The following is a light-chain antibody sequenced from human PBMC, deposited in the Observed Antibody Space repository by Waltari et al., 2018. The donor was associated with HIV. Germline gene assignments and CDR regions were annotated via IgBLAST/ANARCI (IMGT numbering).Light chain of an antibody. CDR2: GVS. CDR3: SSYTVIHVVV. Sequence: QSALTQPASLSGSPGQSITISCTGTISDIGIFDSVSWYQQRPGRTPQRIIFGVSSRPSRISSRLSGSKSGSTASLTISGLQAEDEALYYCSSYTVIHVVVFGGGTTLTVL. CDR1: ISDIGIFDS. J-gene: IGLJ2*01. V-gene: IGLV2-14*01.